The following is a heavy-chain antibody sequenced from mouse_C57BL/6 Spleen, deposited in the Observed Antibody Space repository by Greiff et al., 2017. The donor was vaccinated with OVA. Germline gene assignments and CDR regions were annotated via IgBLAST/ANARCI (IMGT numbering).Heavy chain of an antibody. V-gene: IGHV7-3*01. CDR3: ARYTNWENYLDY. CDR2: IRNKANGYTT. Sequence: EVQLKESGGGLVQPGGSLSLSCAASGFTFTDYYMSWVRQPPGKALEWLGFIRNKANGYTTEYSASVKGRFTISRDNSQSILYLQMNALRAEDSATYYCARYTNWENYLDYWGQGTTLTVSS. CDR1: GFTFTDYY. J-gene: IGHJ2*01. D-gene: IGHD4-1*01.